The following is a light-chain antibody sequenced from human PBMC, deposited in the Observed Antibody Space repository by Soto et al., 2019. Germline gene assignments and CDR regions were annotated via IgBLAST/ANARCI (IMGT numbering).Light chain of an antibody. V-gene: IGKV3-11*01. J-gene: IGKJ4*01. Sequence: EVVLTQSPATLSLSPGERAILSCRASHNVGYDLAWYQQRPGQAPRLLISDAFNRATGIPARFSGSGSGTDFTLNISSLEPEAFAVYYCQQHNGWPLTFGGGTKVEI. CDR3: QQHNGWPLT. CDR2: DAF. CDR1: HNVGYD.